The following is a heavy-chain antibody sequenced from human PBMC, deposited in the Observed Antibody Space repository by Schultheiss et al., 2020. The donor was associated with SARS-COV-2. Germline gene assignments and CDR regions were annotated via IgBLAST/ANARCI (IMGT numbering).Heavy chain of an antibody. CDR2: ISSSSSYI. CDR1: GFTFSSYW. D-gene: IGHD7-27*01. J-gene: IGHJ4*02. V-gene: IGHV3-21*04. Sequence: GGSLRLSCAASGFTFSSYWMHWVRQAPGKGLVWVSSISSSSSYIYYADSVKGRFTISRDNAKNSLYLQMNSLRAEDTAVYYCAKGLNWGPPFDYWGQGTLVTVSS. CDR3: AKGLNWGPPFDY.